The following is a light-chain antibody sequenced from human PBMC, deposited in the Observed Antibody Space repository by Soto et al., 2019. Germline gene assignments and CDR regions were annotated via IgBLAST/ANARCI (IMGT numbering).Light chain of an antibody. V-gene: IGLV2-23*02. CDR2: EVT. CDR3: CSYAGNSEV. Sequence: LTQPASVSGSPGQSITIPCTGTSSDVGSYNLVSWYQQHPGKAPKLLIYEVTERPSGVSNRFSGSKSGNTAPLTISGLQPDDEADYYCCSYAGNSEVFGTGTKVTVL. J-gene: IGLJ1*01. CDR1: SSDVGSYNL.